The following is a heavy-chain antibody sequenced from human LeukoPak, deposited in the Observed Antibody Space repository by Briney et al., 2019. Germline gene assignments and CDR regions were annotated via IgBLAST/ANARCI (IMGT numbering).Heavy chain of an antibody. V-gene: IGHV1-18*01. Sequence: GASVKVSCKASGYTFTSYVISWVRQAPGQGLEWMGWISVYNGNTKYAQKLQGRVTMTTDTSTSTAYMELRSLRSGDTAVYYCARGIPYYYDSSGLLSYFDYWGQGTLVTVSP. D-gene: IGHD3-22*01. CDR3: ARGIPYYYDSSGLLSYFDY. CDR1: GYTFTSYV. CDR2: ISVYNGNT. J-gene: IGHJ4*02.